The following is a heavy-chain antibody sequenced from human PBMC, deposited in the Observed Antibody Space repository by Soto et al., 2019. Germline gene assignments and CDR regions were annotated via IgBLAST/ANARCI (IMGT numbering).Heavy chain of an antibody. CDR3: GTHPGGGGY. V-gene: IGHV3-53*01. CDR1: GFTVSNNY. J-gene: IGHJ4*02. CDR2: IYSGGYT. Sequence: EVQLVESGGGLIQPGGSLRLSCAVSGFTVSNNYMSWVRQAPGKGLEGVSVIYSGGYTAYGDSVKGRFTISRDNSKNTLYIKKNRPGAPHRALYSCGTHPGGGGYWGQGTLVTVSS. D-gene: IGHD3-10*01.